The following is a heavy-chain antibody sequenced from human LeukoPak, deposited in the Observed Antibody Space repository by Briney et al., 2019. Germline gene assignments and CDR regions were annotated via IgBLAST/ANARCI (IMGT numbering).Heavy chain of an antibody. CDR2: IRYDGNNK. D-gene: IGHD2-2*01. J-gene: IGHJ4*02. V-gene: IGHV3-30*02. Sequence: GGSLRLSCAASGFTFRSYGMHWVRQAPGKGLEWVAFIRYDGNNKYYADSVKGRFTISRDNSKNTLYLQMNSLRAEDTAVYYCAKSSTSLYTGFDYWGQGTLVTVSS. CDR3: AKSSTSLYTGFDY. CDR1: GFTFRSYG.